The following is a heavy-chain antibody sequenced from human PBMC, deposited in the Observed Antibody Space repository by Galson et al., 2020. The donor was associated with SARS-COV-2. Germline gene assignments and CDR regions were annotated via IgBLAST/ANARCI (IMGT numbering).Heavy chain of an antibody. CDR1: GFTFSSYS. D-gene: IGHD3-3*01. CDR2: ISSSSSYI. Sequence: GGSLRLSCAASGFTFSSYSMNWVRQAPGKGLEWVSSISSSSSYIYYADSVKGRFTISRDNAKNSLYLQMNSLRAEDTAVYYCASLLGSGHYYYYYGMDVWGQGTTVTVSS. CDR3: ASLLGSGHYYYYYGMDV. J-gene: IGHJ6*02. V-gene: IGHV3-21*01.